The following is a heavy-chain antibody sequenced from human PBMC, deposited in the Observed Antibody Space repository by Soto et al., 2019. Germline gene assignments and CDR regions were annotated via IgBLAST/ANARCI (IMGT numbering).Heavy chain of an antibody. CDR2: IYHSGST. D-gene: IGHD3-9*01. Sequence: SETLSLTCVVSGGSISSGGYSWSWIRQPPGKGLEWIGYIYHSGSTYYNPSLKSRVTISVDRSKNQFSLKLSSVTAADTAVYYCARGRHILTGYYRDLNYGMDVWGQGTTVTVSS. CDR3: ARGRHILTGYYRDLNYGMDV. V-gene: IGHV4-30-2*01. J-gene: IGHJ6*02. CDR1: GGSISSGGYS.